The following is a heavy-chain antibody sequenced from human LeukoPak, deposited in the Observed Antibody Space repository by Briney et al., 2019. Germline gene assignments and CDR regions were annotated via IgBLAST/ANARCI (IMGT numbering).Heavy chain of an antibody. J-gene: IGHJ4*02. V-gene: IGHV3-48*03. Sequence: GGSLRLSCAASGFTFSSYEMNWVRQAPGKGLEWVSYISTSGSTIYYADSVKGRFTISRDNTKNSLYLQMNSLRAEDTALYYCARVASNYDFDYWGQGTLVSVSS. CDR2: ISTSGSTI. D-gene: IGHD4-11*01. CDR1: GFTFSSYE. CDR3: ARVASNYDFDY.